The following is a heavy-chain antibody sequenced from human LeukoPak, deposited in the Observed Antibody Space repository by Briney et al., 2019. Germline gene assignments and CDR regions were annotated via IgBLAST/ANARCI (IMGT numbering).Heavy chain of an antibody. CDR1: GFTFSNYA. D-gene: IGHD6-19*01. CDR2: ISGSGGTT. V-gene: IGHV3-23*01. J-gene: IGHJ4*02. Sequence: GGSLRLSCRASGFTFSNYAMTWVRQATGKGLEWVSGISGSGGTTYYADSGRGRFTISRDNSKNTLILQMNRLGAEDTAVYYCVKGSGRAVAATGKDHFDSWGQGTLVTVYS. CDR3: VKGSGRAVAATGKDHFDS.